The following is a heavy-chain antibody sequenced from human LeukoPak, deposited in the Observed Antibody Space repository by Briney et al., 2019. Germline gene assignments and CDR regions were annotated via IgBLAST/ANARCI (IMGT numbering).Heavy chain of an antibody. CDR3: ASSTYYYDSSGSN. Sequence: PRGSLRLSCSASGFTFSDYYMSWIRQAPGKGLGRVSCISSIGSTIYYADSVKGRFTISRDNAKNSLYLQMNSLRAEDTAVDYCASSTYYYDSSGSNWGQGTRVTVSS. CDR1: GFTFSDYY. CDR2: ISSIGSTI. D-gene: IGHD3-22*01. J-gene: IGHJ4*02. V-gene: IGHV3-11*01.